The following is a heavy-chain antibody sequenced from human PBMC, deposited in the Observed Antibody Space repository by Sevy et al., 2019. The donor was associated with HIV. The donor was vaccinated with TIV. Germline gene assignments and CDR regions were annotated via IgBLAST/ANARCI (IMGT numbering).Heavy chain of an antibody. CDR1: GDTFSSYA. CDR3: ARDTMTTITTKAFDI. J-gene: IGHJ3*02. D-gene: IGHD4-4*01. Sequence: ASVKVSCKASGDTFSSYAISWVRQAPGQGLEWMGGIIPIFGTANYAQKFQGRVTITADESTTTGYMEFSSLRSEDTAVYYCARDTMTTITTKAFDIWGQGTMVTVSS. CDR2: IIPIFGTA. V-gene: IGHV1-69*13.